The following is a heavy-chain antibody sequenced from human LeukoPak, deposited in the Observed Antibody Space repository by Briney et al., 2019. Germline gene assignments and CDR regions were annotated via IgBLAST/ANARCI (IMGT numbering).Heavy chain of an antibody. CDR2: ISWDGGST. CDR1: GFSFDDYA. Sequence: GGSLRLSCAAYGFSFDDYAMHWVRQAPGKGLEWVSLISWDGGSTYYADSVKGRFTISRDNSKNSLYLQMNSLRAEDTALYYCAKDAIESRFYYYYMDVWGKGTTVTVSS. J-gene: IGHJ6*03. CDR3: AKDAIESRFYYYYMDV. V-gene: IGHV3-43D*03.